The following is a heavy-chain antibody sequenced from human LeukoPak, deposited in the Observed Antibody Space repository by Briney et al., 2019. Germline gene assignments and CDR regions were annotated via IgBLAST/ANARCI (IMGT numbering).Heavy chain of an antibody. Sequence: ASVKVSCKASGYTFTGYYMHWVRQAPGQGLEWMGRINPNSGGTNYAQKFQGRVTMTRDTSVSTAYMEPSRLRSDDTAVYYCARDRGYDFWSGYYSRQEFDPWGQGTLVTVSS. CDR1: GYTFTGYY. V-gene: IGHV1-2*02. D-gene: IGHD3-3*01. CDR2: INPNSGGT. J-gene: IGHJ5*02. CDR3: ARDRGYDFWSGYYSRQEFDP.